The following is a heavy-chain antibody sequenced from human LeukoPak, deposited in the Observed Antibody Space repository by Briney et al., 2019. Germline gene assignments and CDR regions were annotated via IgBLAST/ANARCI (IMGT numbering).Heavy chain of an antibody. V-gene: IGHV3-30*04. CDR1: GFTFSSYA. J-gene: IGHJ4*02. CDR2: ISYDGSNK. CDR3: ARDKSSGCPFDY. Sequence: GGSLRLSRAASGFTFSSYAMHWVRQAPGKGLEWVAVISYDGSNKYYADSVKGRFTISRDNSKNTLYLQMNSLRAEDTAVYYCARDKSSGCPFDYWGQGTLVTVSS. D-gene: IGHD6-19*01.